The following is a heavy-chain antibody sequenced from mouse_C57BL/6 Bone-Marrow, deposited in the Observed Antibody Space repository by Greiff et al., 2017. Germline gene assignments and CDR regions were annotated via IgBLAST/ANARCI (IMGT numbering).Heavy chain of an antibody. Sequence: VQLQQSGAELVRPGTSVKVSCKASGYAFTNYLIEWVKQRPGQGLEWIGVINPGSGGTNYNEKFKGKATLTADKSSSTAYMQLSSLTSEDSAVYFCARQRVDGWYFDVRGTGTTVTVSS. CDR3: ARQRVDGWYFDV. V-gene: IGHV1-54*01. CDR2: INPGSGGT. J-gene: IGHJ1*03. CDR1: GYAFTNYL.